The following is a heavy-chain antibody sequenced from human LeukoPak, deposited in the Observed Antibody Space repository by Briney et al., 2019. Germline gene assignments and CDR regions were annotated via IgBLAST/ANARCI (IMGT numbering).Heavy chain of an antibody. D-gene: IGHD3-9*01. V-gene: IGHV4-39*07. CDR3: ARGALRYFDWLKKDYYYMDV. J-gene: IGHJ6*03. CDR1: GGSISSSSYY. Sequence: SETLSLTCTVSGGSISSSSYYWGWIRQPPGKGLEWIGSIHYSGSTNYNPSLKSRVTLSMDTSKNQFSLRLSSVTAADTAVYYCARGALRYFDWLKKDYYYMDVWGKGTTVTISS. CDR2: IHYSGST.